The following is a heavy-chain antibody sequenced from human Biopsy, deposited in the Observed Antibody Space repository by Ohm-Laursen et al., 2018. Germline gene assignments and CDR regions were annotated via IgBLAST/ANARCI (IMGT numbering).Heavy chain of an antibody. CDR3: ARIAAAGWDDY. CDR1: GGTFSNYG. J-gene: IGHJ4*02. CDR2: NIPILGTG. Sequence: SVKVSCKAPGGTFSNYGVNWVRQAPGQGLEWLGGNIPILGTGNYAQKFQDRVTVAADTSTSTGYMDLRSLKSDDTAVYYCARIAAAGWDDYWGQGTLVTVSS. D-gene: IGHD6-25*01. V-gene: IGHV1-69*06.